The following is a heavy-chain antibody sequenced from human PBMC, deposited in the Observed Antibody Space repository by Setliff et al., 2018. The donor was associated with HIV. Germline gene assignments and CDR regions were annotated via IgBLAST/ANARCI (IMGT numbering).Heavy chain of an antibody. J-gene: IGHJ6*03. D-gene: IGHD6-13*01. Sequence: PSETLSLTCAVYGGSLSGYYWSWIRQAPGKGLEWIGEINHRGRTRYNPSLKSRVTISVDTSKNQFSLRLRSVTAADTAVYYCARVSCSSWYSIPRYYYYSMDVWGNGTTVTVSS. CDR1: GGSLSGYY. CDR2: INHRGRT. CDR3: ARVSCSSWYSIPRYYYYSMDV. V-gene: IGHV4-34*01.